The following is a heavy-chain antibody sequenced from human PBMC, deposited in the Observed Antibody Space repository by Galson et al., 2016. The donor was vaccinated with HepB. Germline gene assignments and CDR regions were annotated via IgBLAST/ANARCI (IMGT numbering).Heavy chain of an antibody. CDR2: INPSDSYN. J-gene: IGHJ4*02. CDR1: GYSFTGHW. Sequence: QSGAEVKKSGESLRISCKGSGYSFTGHWISWVRQMPGTGLEWMGTINPSDSYNNYSPSFQGHVTISTDKSISTAYLQWRSLKASDTAMYSCARHMSRSFDYWDQGTLVTVSS. CDR3: ARHMSRSFDY. V-gene: IGHV5-10-1*01. D-gene: IGHD2-21*01.